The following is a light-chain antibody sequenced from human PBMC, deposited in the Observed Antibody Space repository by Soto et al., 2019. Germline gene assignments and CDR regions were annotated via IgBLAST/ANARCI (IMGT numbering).Light chain of an antibody. CDR1: QSVSSN. CDR3: QQFNYWPPIT. J-gene: IGKJ5*01. Sequence: EIVLTQSPATLSVSPGERATVFCRSSQSVSSNLAWYQQIPGRAPRLLIYGASTRASGIPSRFSASGSGTEFTLTISSLQSEDFAVYYCQQFNYWPPITFGQGTRLEIK. V-gene: IGKV3-15*01. CDR2: GAS.